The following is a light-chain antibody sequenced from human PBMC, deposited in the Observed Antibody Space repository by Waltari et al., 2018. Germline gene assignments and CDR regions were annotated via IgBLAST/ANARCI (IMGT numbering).Light chain of an antibody. V-gene: IGKV3-20*01. Sequence: EIVLTQSPGTLSLSPGERATLSCRASQGVSSRYLAWYQQKPGQAPRLLIYGASSRATGIPDRFSGSGSGTDFTLTISRLEPEDFAVYYCQQYGSPWTFGQGTKVEIK. CDR2: GAS. J-gene: IGKJ1*01. CDR3: QQYGSPWT. CDR1: QGVSSRY.